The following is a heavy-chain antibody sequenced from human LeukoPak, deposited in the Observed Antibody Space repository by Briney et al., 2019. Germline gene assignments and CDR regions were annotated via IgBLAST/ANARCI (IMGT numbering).Heavy chain of an antibody. CDR2: ISYDGSNK. CDR1: GFTFSSYA. V-gene: IGHV3-30-3*01. Sequence: GGSLRLYCAASGFTFSSYAMHWVRQAPGKGLEGVAVISYDGSNKYYADSVKGRFTISRDNSKNKLYLQMNSLRAEDTAVYYCARDRENYDILTGPDYWGQGTLVTVSS. D-gene: IGHD3-9*01. J-gene: IGHJ4*02. CDR3: ARDRENYDILTGPDY.